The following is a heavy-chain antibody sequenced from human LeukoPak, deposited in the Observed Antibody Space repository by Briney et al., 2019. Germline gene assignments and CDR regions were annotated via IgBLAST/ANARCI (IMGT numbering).Heavy chain of an antibody. J-gene: IGHJ5*02. V-gene: IGHV1-18*01. Sequence: ASVKVSCKASGYTFTSYGISWVRQAPGQGLEWMGWISAYNGNTNYTQKLQGGVTMTTDTSTSTAYMELRSLRSDDTAVYYCARDEAAVAGTGWFDPWGQGTLVTVSS. CDR3: ARDEAAVAGTGWFDP. CDR1: GYTFTSYG. CDR2: ISAYNGNT. D-gene: IGHD6-19*01.